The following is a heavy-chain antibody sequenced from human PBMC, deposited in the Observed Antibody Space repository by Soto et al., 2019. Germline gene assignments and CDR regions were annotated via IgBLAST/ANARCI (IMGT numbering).Heavy chain of an antibody. Sequence: GESLKISCAASGFTFSSYGMHWVRQAPGKGLEWVAVIWYDGSNKYYADSVKGRFTISRDNSKNTLYLQMNSLRAEDTAVYYCARDSLYSSSWELFDYWGQGTLVTVSS. J-gene: IGHJ4*02. CDR1: GFTFSSYG. D-gene: IGHD6-13*01. CDR2: IWYDGSNK. V-gene: IGHV3-33*01. CDR3: ARDSLYSSSWELFDY.